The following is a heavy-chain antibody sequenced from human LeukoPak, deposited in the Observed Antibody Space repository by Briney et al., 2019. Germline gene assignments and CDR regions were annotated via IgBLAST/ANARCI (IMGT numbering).Heavy chain of an antibody. CDR3: ASRGHDWFSETRKYYFDY. D-gene: IGHD3-9*01. CDR1: GCTFTSYA. V-gene: IGHV1-69*06. CDR2: IIPTFGRA. J-gene: IGHJ4*02. Sequence: ASVKVSCKASGCTFTSYAISWVRQAPGQGLEWMGVIIPTFGRANYAQKFQGRVTITADKSTSTAYMELSSLRSEDTAVYYCASRGHDWFSETRKYYFDYWGQGTLVTVSS.